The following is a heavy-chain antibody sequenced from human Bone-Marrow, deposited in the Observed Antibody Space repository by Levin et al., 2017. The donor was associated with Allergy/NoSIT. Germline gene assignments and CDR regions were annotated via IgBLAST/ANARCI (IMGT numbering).Heavy chain of an antibody. CDR2: ISYDGSNK. Sequence: PGGSLRLSCAASGFTFSSYAMHWVRQAPGKGLEWVAVISYDGSNKYYADSVKGRFTISRDNSKNTLYLQMNSLRAEDTAVYYCARGQRVVAATFDYWGQGTLVTVSS. CDR1: GFTFSSYA. D-gene: IGHD2-15*01. CDR3: ARGQRVVAATFDY. V-gene: IGHV3-30-3*01. J-gene: IGHJ4*02.